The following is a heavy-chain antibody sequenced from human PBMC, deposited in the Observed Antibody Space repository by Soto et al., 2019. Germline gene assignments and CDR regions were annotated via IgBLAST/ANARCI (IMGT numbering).Heavy chain of an antibody. CDR3: ARAYYDFWSGYFNWFDP. J-gene: IGHJ5*02. D-gene: IGHD3-3*01. V-gene: IGHV4-59*01. Sequence: SETLSLTCTVSGGSISSYYWSWIRQPPGKGLEWIGYIYYNGSTNYNPSLKSRVTISVDTSKNQFSLKLSSVTAADTAVYYCARAYYDFWSGYFNWFDPWGQGTLVTVSS. CDR1: GGSISSYY. CDR2: IYYNGST.